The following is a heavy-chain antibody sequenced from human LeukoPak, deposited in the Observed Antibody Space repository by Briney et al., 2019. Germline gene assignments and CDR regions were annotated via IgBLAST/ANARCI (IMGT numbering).Heavy chain of an antibody. D-gene: IGHD3-10*01. CDR1: GFTFSSYG. CDR3: VNENYYGSGSYPDY. CDR2: ISYDGSNK. J-gene: IGHJ4*02. Sequence: GGSLRLSCAASGFTFSSYGIHWVRQAPGKGLEWVALISYDGSNKYYADSVKGRFTISRDNSKNTLYLQMNSLRAEDTAVYYCVNENYYGSGSYPDYWGQGTLVTVSS. V-gene: IGHV3-30*18.